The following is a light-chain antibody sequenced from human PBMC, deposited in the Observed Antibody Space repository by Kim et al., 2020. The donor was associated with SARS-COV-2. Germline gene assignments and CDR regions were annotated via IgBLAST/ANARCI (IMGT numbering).Light chain of an antibody. Sequence: DIQMTQSPSTLSAFVGDRLTITCRASQSIGTSLAWFQQKSGKAPKVLIYKASSLENGVPARFSGSGSGTEFTLTISSLQPDDFATYYCHQYYRYSTFGQGTKLEI. CDR1: QSIGTS. V-gene: IGKV1-5*03. J-gene: IGKJ2*01. CDR3: HQYYRYST. CDR2: KAS.